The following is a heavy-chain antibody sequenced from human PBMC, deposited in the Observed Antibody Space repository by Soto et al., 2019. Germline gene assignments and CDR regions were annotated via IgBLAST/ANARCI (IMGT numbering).Heavy chain of an antibody. V-gene: IGHV3-23*01. CDR2: ISGSGFNT. CDR1: GFTFTNCA. Sequence: GGSLRLSCAASGFTFTNCAMSWVRQAPGKGLEWVSAISGSGFNTYYADSVKGRFTISRDNSKNTLYLQMNSLRAEDTAVYYCAKGGRGGSGYYPVGYWGQGILVTVSS. J-gene: IGHJ4*02. D-gene: IGHD3-3*01. CDR3: AKGGRGGSGYYPVGY.